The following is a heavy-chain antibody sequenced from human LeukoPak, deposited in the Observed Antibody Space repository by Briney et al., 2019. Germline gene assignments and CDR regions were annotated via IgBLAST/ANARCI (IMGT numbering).Heavy chain of an antibody. D-gene: IGHD3-9*01. J-gene: IGHJ3*02. CDR3: ARGHLLTYYDISTVGDAFDI. CDR1: GGSISSYY. Sequence: SETLSLTCTVSGGSISSYYWSWIRQPPGKGLEWIGYIYYSGSTNYNPSLKSRVTISLDTSKNQFSLKLSSVTAAGTAVYYCARGHLLTYYDISTVGDAFDIWGQGTMVTVSS. V-gene: IGHV4-59*01. CDR2: IYYSGST.